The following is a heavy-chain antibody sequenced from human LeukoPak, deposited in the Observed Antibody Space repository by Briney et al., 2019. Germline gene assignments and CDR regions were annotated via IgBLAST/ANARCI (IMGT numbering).Heavy chain of an antibody. CDR1: GGSFSGYY. CDR2: INHSGST. Sequence: SETLSLTCAVYGGSFSGYYWSWIRQPPGKGLEWIGEINHSGSTNYNPSLKSRVTISVDTSKNQFSLKLSSVTAADTAVYYRARGATVTTNWGVYYFDYWGQGTLVTVSS. D-gene: IGHD4-17*01. CDR3: ARGATVTTNWGVYYFDY. V-gene: IGHV4-34*01. J-gene: IGHJ4*02.